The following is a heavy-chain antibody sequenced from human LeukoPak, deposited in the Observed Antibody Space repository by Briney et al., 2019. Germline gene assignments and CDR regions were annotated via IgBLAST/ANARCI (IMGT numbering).Heavy chain of an antibody. D-gene: IGHD3-9*01. CDR3: AREGVLRYFDWPEYYGMDV. CDR2: IIPIFGTA. J-gene: IGHJ6*02. CDR1: GGTFSSYA. Sequence: ASVKVSCKASGGTFSSYAISWVRQAPGQGLEWMGGIIPIFGTANYAQKFQGRVTITADESTSTAYMELSSLRSEDTAVYYCAREGVLRYFDWPEYYGMDVWGQGTTVTVSS. V-gene: IGHV1-69*13.